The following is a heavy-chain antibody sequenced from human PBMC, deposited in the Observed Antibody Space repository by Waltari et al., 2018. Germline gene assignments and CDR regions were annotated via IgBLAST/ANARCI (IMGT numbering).Heavy chain of an antibody. CDR1: GYSISSVYY. CDR2: IYHSGST. V-gene: IGHV4-38-2*01. Sequence: QVQLQESGPGLVKPSETLSLTCAVSGYSISSVYYWGWIRQPPGKGLEWIGSIYHSGSTYYNPSLKSRVTISVDTSKNQFSLKLSSVTAADTAVYYCARCWGYGYFDLWGRGTLVTVSS. CDR3: ARCWGYGYFDL. D-gene: IGHD7-27*01. J-gene: IGHJ2*01.